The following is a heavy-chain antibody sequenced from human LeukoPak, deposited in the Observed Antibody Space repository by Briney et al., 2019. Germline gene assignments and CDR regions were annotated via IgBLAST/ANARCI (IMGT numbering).Heavy chain of an antibody. CDR2: ISYDGSNK. J-gene: IGHJ4*02. Sequence: GGSLRLSCAASGFTFSTYGMHWVRQAPGKGLEWVAVISYDGSNKYYADSVKGRFTISRDNSKNTLYPQMNSLRAEDTAVYYCARDPYYDSSGYYFGRGGYFDYWGQGTLVTVSS. CDR3: ARDPYYDSSGYYFGRGGYFDY. V-gene: IGHV3-30*03. D-gene: IGHD3-22*01. CDR1: GFTFSTYG.